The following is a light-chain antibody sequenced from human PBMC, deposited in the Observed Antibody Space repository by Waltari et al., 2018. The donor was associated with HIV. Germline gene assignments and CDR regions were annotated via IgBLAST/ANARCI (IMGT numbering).Light chain of an antibody. Sequence: IVMTQSPLSLPVPPGAPASISCRSSQSLLNSNTYTYLDWYLQKPGQSPHLLIYLASNRASGVPDRFSGSQSGTDFTLKISRVEAEDVGVYYCMQALQTPYTFGQGTKLEIK. V-gene: IGKV2-28*01. J-gene: IGKJ2*01. CDR2: LAS. CDR1: QSLLNSNTYTY. CDR3: MQALQTPYT.